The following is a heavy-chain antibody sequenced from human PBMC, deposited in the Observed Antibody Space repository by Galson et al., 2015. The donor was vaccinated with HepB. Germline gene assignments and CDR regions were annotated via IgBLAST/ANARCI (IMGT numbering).Heavy chain of an antibody. Sequence: SVKVSCKASGGTFSSYAINWVRQAPGQGLEWMGGIIPIFGTANYAQKFQGRVTITADESTSTAYMELSSLRSEDTAVYYCASDASSIAARHYYYYGMDVWGQGTTVTVSS. CDR2: IIPIFGTA. D-gene: IGHD6-6*01. J-gene: IGHJ6*02. CDR1: GGTFSSYA. CDR3: ASDASSIAARHYYYYGMDV. V-gene: IGHV1-69*13.